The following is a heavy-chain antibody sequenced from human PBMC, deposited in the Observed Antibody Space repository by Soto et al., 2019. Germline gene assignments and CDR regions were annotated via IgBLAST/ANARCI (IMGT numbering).Heavy chain of an antibody. Sequence: QVQLVQSGAEVKKPGAAVKVSCKASGYTFTSYGISWVRQAPGQGLEWRGWISAYNGNTNYAQKPQGSFTITTDTSTSTAYMELRSLRSDDTAVYYCARDVVVVAADGWANWFDPWGQGNLVTVSS. V-gene: IGHV1-18*01. CDR2: ISAYNGNT. CDR1: GYTFTSYG. J-gene: IGHJ5*02. CDR3: ARDVVVVAADGWANWFDP. D-gene: IGHD2-15*01.